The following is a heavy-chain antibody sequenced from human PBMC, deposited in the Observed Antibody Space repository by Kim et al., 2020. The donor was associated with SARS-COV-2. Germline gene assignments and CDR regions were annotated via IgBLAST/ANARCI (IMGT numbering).Heavy chain of an antibody. V-gene: IGHV3-23*01. CDR3: ETSIAAAAYGMDV. J-gene: IGHJ6*02. Sequence: STDTVKGPFTISRANPKNPLYLQMTSLGAEDTAVYYCETSIAAAAYGMDVWGQGTTVTVSS. D-gene: IGHD6-13*01.